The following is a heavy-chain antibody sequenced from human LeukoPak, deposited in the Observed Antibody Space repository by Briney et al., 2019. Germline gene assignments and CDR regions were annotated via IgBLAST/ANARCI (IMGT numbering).Heavy chain of an antibody. CDR3: VRDLMTTQTWDFDY. Sequence: ASVKVSCKGSGYTFTGYYMHWVRQAPGQGLEWMAWINPNSGATNYAQRFQGRVTVTRDTSISTAYMELSSLESDDTAMYYCVRDLMTTQTWDFDYWGQGTLVCVSS. V-gene: IGHV1-2*02. D-gene: IGHD3-16*01. CDR2: INPNSGAT. J-gene: IGHJ4*02. CDR1: GYTFTGYY.